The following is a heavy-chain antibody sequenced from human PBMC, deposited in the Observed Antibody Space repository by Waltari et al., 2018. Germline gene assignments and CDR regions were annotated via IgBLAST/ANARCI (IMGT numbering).Heavy chain of an antibody. D-gene: IGHD6-6*01. CDR2: FEPEDGET. CDR1: GYTLTELS. Sequence: QVQLVQSGAEVKKPGASVKVSCKVSGYTLTELSMHWVRQAPGKGLEWMGGFEPEDGETIYAQKFQGRVTMTEDTSTDTAYMELSSLRSEDTAVYYCATNPSYSSSRDDAFDIWGQGTMVTVSS. J-gene: IGHJ3*02. CDR3: ATNPSYSSSRDDAFDI. V-gene: IGHV1-24*01.